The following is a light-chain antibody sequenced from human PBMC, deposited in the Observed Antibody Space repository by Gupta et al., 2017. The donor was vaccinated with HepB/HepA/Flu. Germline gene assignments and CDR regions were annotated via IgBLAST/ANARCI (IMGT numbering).Light chain of an antibody. CDR3: QVRDSSSDIWV. V-gene: IGLV3-21*03. Sequence: YVLTQPPSVSVAPCTTARSTCGGNNIGRKRVPWYHHEPGQAPVLVVYDYTYLPSGIPERFSGSNYGNTATLTSSRVEAGDAADYYCQVRDSSSDIWVFGGGTKLTVL. J-gene: IGLJ3*02. CDR2: DYT. CDR1: NIGRKR.